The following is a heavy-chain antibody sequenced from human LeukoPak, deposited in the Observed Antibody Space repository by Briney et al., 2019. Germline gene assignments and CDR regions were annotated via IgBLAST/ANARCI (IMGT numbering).Heavy chain of an antibody. D-gene: IGHD1-26*01. CDR2: INWNGGST. CDR3: AKDRVGARYYFDY. Sequence: GGSLRLSCAASGFTFDDYGMSWVRQAPGKGLEWVSGINWNGGSTGYADSVKGRFTISRDNSKNTLYLQMNSLRAEDTAVYYCAKDRVGARYYFDYWGQGTLVTVSS. CDR1: GFTFDDYG. J-gene: IGHJ4*02. V-gene: IGHV3-20*04.